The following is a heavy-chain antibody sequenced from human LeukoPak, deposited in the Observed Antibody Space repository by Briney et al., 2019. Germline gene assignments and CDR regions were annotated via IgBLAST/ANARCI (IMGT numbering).Heavy chain of an antibody. V-gene: IGHV3-15*01. CDR3: TTDKASGDFLY. CDR2: IKSKAAGGTT. Sequence: GGSLRLSCGASRFTFSNAWMTWVRQAPGRGLEWVGRIKSKAAGGTTDYAVSVKGRFTISRDDSQNTLYLQMNSLKTEDTAVYFCTTDKASGDFLYWGQGTLVTVSS. CDR1: RFTFSNAW. D-gene: IGHD4-17*01. J-gene: IGHJ4*02.